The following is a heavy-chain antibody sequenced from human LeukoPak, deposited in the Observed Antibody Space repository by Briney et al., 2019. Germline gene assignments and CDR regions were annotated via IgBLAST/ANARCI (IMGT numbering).Heavy chain of an antibody. V-gene: IGHV1-18*01. CDR1: GYTFTSYG. CDR3: ARDKTGLRPWRYFDL. Sequence: GASVKLCCKASGYTFTSYGISWVRQAPGQGLEWMGLISAYNGNTNYAQKLQGRVTMTTDTSTSTAYMELRSLRSDDTAVYYCARDKTGLRPWRYFDLWGRGTLVTVSS. J-gene: IGHJ2*01. CDR2: ISAYNGNT. D-gene: IGHD5-12*01.